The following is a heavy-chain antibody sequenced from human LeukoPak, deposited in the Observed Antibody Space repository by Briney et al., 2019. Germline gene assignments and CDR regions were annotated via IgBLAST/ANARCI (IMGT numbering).Heavy chain of an antibody. Sequence: ASLKVSCKASVYTFTGYYMHWVRQAPGQGLEWMGWINPNSGGTNYAQKFQGRVTMTRGTSISTAYMELSRLRSDDTAVYYCARSIMRVWGSYRPYYYYYMDVWGKGTTVTVSS. CDR1: VYTFTGYY. V-gene: IGHV1-2*02. J-gene: IGHJ6*03. CDR2: INPNSGGT. CDR3: ARSIMRVWGSYRPYYYYYMDV. D-gene: IGHD3-16*02.